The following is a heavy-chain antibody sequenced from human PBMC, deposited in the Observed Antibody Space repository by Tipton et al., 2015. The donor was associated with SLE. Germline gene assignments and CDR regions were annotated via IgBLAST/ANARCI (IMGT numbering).Heavy chain of an antibody. CDR1: GGSISSNY. Sequence: TLSLTCSVSGGSISSNYWIWIRHPPGKGLEWIGYISDGGGTNYNPSLKSRATVSVDPARNQIPLRLTSMTAADTAVYYCARGMVAWRGAILGVDVWGQGTTVNVSS. CDR2: ISDGGGT. J-gene: IGHJ6*02. D-gene: IGHD2-8*01. V-gene: IGHV4-59*08. CDR3: ARGMVAWRGAILGVDV.